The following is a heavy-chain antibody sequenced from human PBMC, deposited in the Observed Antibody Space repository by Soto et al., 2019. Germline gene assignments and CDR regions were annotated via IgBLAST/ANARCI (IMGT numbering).Heavy chain of an antibody. CDR1: GFTFRSYW. J-gene: IGHJ4*02. D-gene: IGHD6-6*01. CDR3: ASGVSSLNFDS. V-gene: IGHV3-74*01. Sequence: EVQLVESGGGLVQPGGSLRLSCAASGFTFRSYWMQWVRQAPGKGLVWVSWINSDGSSTSYADSVKGRFTISRDNAKNTLYRQMTSLRAEDTAVYYCASGVSSLNFDSWGQGPLSPSPQ. CDR2: INSDGSST.